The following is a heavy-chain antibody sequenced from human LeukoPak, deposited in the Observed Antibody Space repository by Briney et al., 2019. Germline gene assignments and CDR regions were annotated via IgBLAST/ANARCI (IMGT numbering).Heavy chain of an antibody. V-gene: IGHV5-51*01. Sequence: GESLKISCKGSGYSFTTYWIGWVRQLPGKGLEWMGLIYPGDSDTRYSSSFQGQVTITADKSINTAYLQWSSLKASDTATYYCARGRCSGGRCFPIDYWGQGTLVTVSS. CDR3: ARGRCSGGRCFPIDY. CDR2: IYPGDSDT. J-gene: IGHJ4*02. CDR1: GYSFTTYW. D-gene: IGHD2-15*01.